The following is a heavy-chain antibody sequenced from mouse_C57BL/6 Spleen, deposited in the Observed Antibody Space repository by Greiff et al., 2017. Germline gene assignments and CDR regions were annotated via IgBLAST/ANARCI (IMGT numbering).Heavy chain of an antibody. D-gene: IGHD1-1*01. CDR3: ARDQDDYGFDY. J-gene: IGHJ2*01. Sequence: EVKLVESGGGLVKPGGSLKLSCAASGFTFSSYAMSWVRQTPEKRLEWVATISDGGSYTYYPDNVKGRFTISRDNAKNNLYLQMSHLKSEDTAMYYCARDQDDYGFDYWGQGTTLTVSS. CDR2: ISDGGSYT. V-gene: IGHV5-4*01. CDR1: GFTFSSYA.